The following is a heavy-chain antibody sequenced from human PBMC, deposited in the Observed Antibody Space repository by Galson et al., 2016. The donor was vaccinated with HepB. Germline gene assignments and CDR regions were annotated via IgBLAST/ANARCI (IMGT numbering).Heavy chain of an antibody. CDR3: ARRMGDALAGAFDI. D-gene: IGHD3-16*01. V-gene: IGHV2-70*11. CDR2: IDWDDDK. Sequence: PALVKRTQTLTLTCTFSGFSLSTSGMCVSWIRQPPGKTPEWLARIDWDDDKYYSTALKTRLTISKDTSKNQVVLTMTNMDPVDTATYYCARRMGDALAGAFDIWGQGTMVTVSS. CDR1: GFSLSTSGMC. J-gene: IGHJ3*02.